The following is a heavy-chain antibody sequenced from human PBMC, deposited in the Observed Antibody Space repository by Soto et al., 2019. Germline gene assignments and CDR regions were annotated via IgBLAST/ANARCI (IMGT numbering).Heavy chain of an antibody. J-gene: IGHJ5*02. CDR1: TFSMYS. D-gene: IGHD1-26*01. V-gene: IGHV3-21*01. CDR2: ISSGSAYI. CDR3: TRDQGGSYDSWFDP. Sequence: EVQVVESGGGLVHPGGSLRLSCNFTFSMYSMNWVRQAPGKGLEWVASISSGSAYIKYADSVNGRFTISRDNAKNSVSLQMNSLRVDDTAVYFCTRDQGGSYDSWFDPWGLGTLVTVSS.